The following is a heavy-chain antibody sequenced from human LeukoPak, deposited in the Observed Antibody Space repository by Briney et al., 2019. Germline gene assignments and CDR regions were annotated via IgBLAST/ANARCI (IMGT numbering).Heavy chain of an antibody. CDR2: ISYDGSNK. J-gene: IGHJ4*02. D-gene: IGHD3-10*01. CDR3: ARDYYGSASYGHVFDF. V-gene: IGHV3-30-3*01. Sequence: GGSLRLSCAASGFTFSSYAMYWVRQAPGRGLEWVALISYDGSNKYYADSVKGRFTISRDNFKNTLYLQMNSLRIEDTAVHYCARDYYGSASYGHVFDFWGQGSLVTVSS. CDR1: GFTFSSYA.